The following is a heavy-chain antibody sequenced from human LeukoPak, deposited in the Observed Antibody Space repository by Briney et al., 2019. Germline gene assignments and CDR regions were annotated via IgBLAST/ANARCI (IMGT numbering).Heavy chain of an antibody. CDR3: ARALSSGFKAFNI. D-gene: IGHD3-22*01. J-gene: IGHJ3*02. Sequence: SETLSLTCTVFGGSISSYYWSWIRQPPEKGLEWIGHIYYSGSTNYNPSLKGRLTISVDMSTNQFPLKLNSVTAADTAVYYCARALSSGFKAFNIWGQGTTVTVSS. V-gene: IGHV4-59*01. CDR1: GGSISSYY. CDR2: IYYSGST.